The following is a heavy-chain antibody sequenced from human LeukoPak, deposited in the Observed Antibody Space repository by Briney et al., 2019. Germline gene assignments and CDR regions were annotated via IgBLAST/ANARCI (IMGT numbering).Heavy chain of an antibody. D-gene: IGHD6-6*01. V-gene: IGHV1-2*07. J-gene: IGHJ4*02. CDR1: GYTFIGHY. Sequence: ASVKVSCKTSGYTFIGHYIHWVRQAPGQGLEWMGWINPKNGGANYAPRFRGRVTMTRDRSTSTVYMELTRLTSDDTAVYYCAKTYRIVGAARLPYFDYWGQGTLVTVSS. CDR3: AKTYRIVGAARLPYFDY. CDR2: INPKNGGA.